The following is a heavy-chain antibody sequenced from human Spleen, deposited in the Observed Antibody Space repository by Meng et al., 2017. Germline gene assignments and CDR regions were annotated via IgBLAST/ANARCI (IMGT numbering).Heavy chain of an antibody. CDR3: ARKAGNCISTTCYSLDY. CDR1: GGTFSSYV. D-gene: IGHD2-2*01. J-gene: IGHJ4*02. V-gene: IGHV1-69*05. Sequence: SVKVSCKASGGTFSSYVIGWVRQAPGQGLEWMGGINAVFGTTNYAQKFQGRVTITTDESTSTVYMELTRLTSEDTAVYFCARKAGNCISTTCYSLDYWGQGTLVTVSS. CDR2: INAVFGTT.